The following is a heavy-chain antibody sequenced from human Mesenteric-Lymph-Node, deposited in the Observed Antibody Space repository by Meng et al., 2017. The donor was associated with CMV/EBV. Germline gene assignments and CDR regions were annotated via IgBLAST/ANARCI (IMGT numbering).Heavy chain of an antibody. CDR2: VNESGTT. D-gene: IGHD2-2*01. J-gene: IGHJ4*02. V-gene: IGHV4-59*01. CDR1: GGSISSYY. Sequence: GSLRLSCTVSGGSISSYYWNWIRQPPGKGLEWIGEVNESGTTTYSPSLKSRITISLDTSKNQFSLNLTSVTAADTAVYYCARHYCGSTSCYYFDYWGQGALVTVSS. CDR3: ARHYCGSTSCYYFDY.